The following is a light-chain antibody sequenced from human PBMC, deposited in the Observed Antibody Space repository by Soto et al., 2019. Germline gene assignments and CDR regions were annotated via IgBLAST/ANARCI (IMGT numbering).Light chain of an antibody. CDR3: QQYSSHAGYS. CDR1: QSISKW. J-gene: IGKJ2*03. V-gene: IGKV1-5*03. CDR2: KAP. Sequence: DIQMTQSPSTLSASVGDRVTITCRASQSISKWLAWYQQKPGKAPKLLIYKAPTLENGVPSRFSVSGSGTEFTLTISSMQADDFATYYCQQYSSHAGYSFGQGTRLEIK.